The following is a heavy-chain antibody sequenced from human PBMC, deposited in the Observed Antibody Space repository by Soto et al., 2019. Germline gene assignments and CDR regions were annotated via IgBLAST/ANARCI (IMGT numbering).Heavy chain of an antibody. D-gene: IGHD3-3*01. Sequence: GASVKVSCKASGYTFTGYYMHWVRQAPGQGLEWMGWINPNSGGTNYAQKFQGWVTMTRDTSISTAYMELSRLRSDDTAVYYCASLTRIRSRVWRYDFWSGDYPGNYYYGMDVWGQGTTVTVSS. V-gene: IGHV1-2*04. CDR3: ASLTRIRSRVWRYDFWSGDYPGNYYYGMDV. J-gene: IGHJ6*02. CDR1: GYTFTGYY. CDR2: INPNSGGT.